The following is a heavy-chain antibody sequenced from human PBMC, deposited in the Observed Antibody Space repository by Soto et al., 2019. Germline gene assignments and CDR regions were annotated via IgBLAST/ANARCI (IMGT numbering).Heavy chain of an antibody. CDR1: GYTFTTYY. V-gene: IGHV1-46*01. CDR2: INPNGGST. Sequence: QVRLVQSGADMKKPGASVTVSRRASGYTFTTYYLHWVRQAPGQGLEWMGIINPNGGSTTYSQHFQGRLTLTRDTSATTVYMELTGLTFADTAVYFCARDPVPSDAGPVRYPADIWGQGTLVTISS. CDR3: ARDPVPSDAGPVRYPADI. D-gene: IGHD2-2*02. J-gene: IGHJ3*02.